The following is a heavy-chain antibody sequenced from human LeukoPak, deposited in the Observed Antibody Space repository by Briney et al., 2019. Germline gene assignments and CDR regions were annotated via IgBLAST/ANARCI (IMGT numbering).Heavy chain of an antibody. J-gene: IGHJ4*02. D-gene: IGHD2-15*01. V-gene: IGHV4-4*07. CDR2: IYTSGST. Sequence: SETLSLTCTVSGGSISSYYWSWIRQPTGKGLEWIGRIYTSGSTGYNPSLKSRVTMSVDTSKNQFSLKLSSVTAADTAVYYCARVDLRAAYFDYWGQGTLVTVSS. CDR3: ARVDLRAAYFDY. CDR1: GGSISSYY.